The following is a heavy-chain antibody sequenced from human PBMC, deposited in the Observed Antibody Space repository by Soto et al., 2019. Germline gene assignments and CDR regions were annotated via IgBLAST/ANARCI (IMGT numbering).Heavy chain of an antibody. J-gene: IGHJ4*02. D-gene: IGHD3-9*01. CDR1: GFTFSIYG. V-gene: IGHV3-33*01. CDR3: ARDYVSPTELYYDILTGYYGY. CDR2: IWYDGSNK. Sequence: GGSLRLSCAASGFTFSIYGMHWFRQAPGKGLEWVAVIWYDGSNKYYADSVKGRFTISRDNSKNTLYLQMNSLRAEDTAVYYCARDYVSPTELYYDILTGYYGYWGQGTLVTVSS.